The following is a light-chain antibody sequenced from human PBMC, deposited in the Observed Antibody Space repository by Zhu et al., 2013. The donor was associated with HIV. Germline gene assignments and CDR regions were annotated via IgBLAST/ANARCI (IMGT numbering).Light chain of an antibody. Sequence: DIQMTQSPSSVSASVGDRVTITCRASENINNWLAWYQQRPGKAPELLVYAASTLQDGVPSRFAGRGSGTEFTLTITGLQPEDFATYYCHHVNDNPAFGPGTTVDFK. V-gene: IGKV1-12*01. J-gene: IGKJ3*01. CDR3: HHVNDNPA. CDR2: AAS. CDR1: ENINNW.